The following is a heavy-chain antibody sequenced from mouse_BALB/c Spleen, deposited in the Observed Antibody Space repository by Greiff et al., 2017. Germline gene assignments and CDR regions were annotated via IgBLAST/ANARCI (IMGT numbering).Heavy chain of an antibody. Sequence: EVKLVESGGGLVKPGGSLKLSCAASGFTFSSYAMSWVRQSPEKRLEWVAEISSGGSYTYYPDTVTGRFTISRDNAKNTLYLEMSSLRSEDTAMYYCARDYYGSSYLYYYAMDYWGQGTSVTVSS. J-gene: IGHJ4*01. CDR1: GFTFSSYA. D-gene: IGHD1-1*01. CDR2: ISSGGSYT. CDR3: ARDYYGSSYLYYYAMDY. V-gene: IGHV5-9-4*01.